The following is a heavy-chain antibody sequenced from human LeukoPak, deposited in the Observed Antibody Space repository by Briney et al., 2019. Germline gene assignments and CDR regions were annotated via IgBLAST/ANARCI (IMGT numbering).Heavy chain of an antibody. J-gene: IGHJ4*02. CDR1: GFTFSSYG. CDR2: ISYDGSNK. D-gene: IGHD5-18*01. V-gene: IGHV3-30*18. CDR3: AKDTDTAMVNNYFDY. Sequence: GRSLRLSCAASGFTFSSYGMHWVRQAPGKGLEWVAVISYDGSNKYYADSVKGRFTISRDNSKNTLYLQMNSLRAEDTAVYYRAKDTDTAMVNNYFDYWGQGTLVTVSS.